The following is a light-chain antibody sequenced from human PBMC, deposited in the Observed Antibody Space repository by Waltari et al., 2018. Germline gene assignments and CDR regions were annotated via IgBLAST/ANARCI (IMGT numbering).Light chain of an antibody. J-gene: IGKJ2*01. Sequence: EIVMTQSPATLSVSPGESATLSCRASQSVDNTFAWYQQNPGQAPRLLVYGASTRATGIAARFSGSGSGTEFTFTISSLQSEDFAVYYCQQYNNWPFTFGRGTKLELK. CDR2: GAS. V-gene: IGKV3-15*01. CDR1: QSVDNT. CDR3: QQYNNWPFT.